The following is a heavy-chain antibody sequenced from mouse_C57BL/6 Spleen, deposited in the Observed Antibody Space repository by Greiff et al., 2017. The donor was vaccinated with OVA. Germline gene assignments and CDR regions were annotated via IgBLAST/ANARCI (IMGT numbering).Heavy chain of an antibody. V-gene: IGHV1-50*01. Sequence: VQLQQPGAELVKPGASVKLSCKASGYTFTSYWMQWVKQRPGQGLEWIGEIDPSDSYTNYNQKFKGKATLTVDTSSSTAYMQLSSLTSEDSAVYDCARFYYSNPWFAYWGQGTLVTVSA. CDR1: GYTFTSYW. D-gene: IGHD2-5*01. CDR3: ARFYYSNPWFAY. CDR2: IDPSDSYT. J-gene: IGHJ3*01.